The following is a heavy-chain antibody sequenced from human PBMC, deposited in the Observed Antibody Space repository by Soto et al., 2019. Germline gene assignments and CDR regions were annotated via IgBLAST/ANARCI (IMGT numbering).Heavy chain of an antibody. Sequence: GGSLRVSCAASGFTFSSYSMNWVRQAPGKGLGWVSSISSSSSYIYYAGSVKGRFTISRDNAKNSLYLQMNSLRAEDTAVYYCARDLSSSWYPFDYWGKGTLGTVAS. CDR2: ISSSSSYI. CDR3: ARDLSSSWYPFDY. CDR1: GFTFSSYS. J-gene: IGHJ4*02. D-gene: IGHD6-13*01. V-gene: IGHV3-21*01.